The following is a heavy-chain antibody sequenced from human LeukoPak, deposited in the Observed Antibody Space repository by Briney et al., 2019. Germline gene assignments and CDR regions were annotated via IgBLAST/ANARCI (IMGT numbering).Heavy chain of an antibody. CDR3: AKAPLGGATTRPPY. CDR1: GFTFSSYA. J-gene: IGHJ4*02. CDR2: LRGNGDT. Sequence: GGSLTLSCAASGFTFSSYAMSWVREAPARGLEWVSSLRGNGDTFYADSVKGRFTLSRDNSKNTLYLQMNSLRAEDTAVYYCAKAPLGGATTRPPYWGQGTLVTVSS. V-gene: IGHV3-23*01. D-gene: IGHD1-26*01.